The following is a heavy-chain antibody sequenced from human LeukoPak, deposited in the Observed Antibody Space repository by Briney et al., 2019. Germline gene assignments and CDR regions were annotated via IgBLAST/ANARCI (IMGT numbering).Heavy chain of an antibody. CDR3: ARHFGPDIVVVPAAIGDAFDI. J-gene: IGHJ3*02. V-gene: IGHV5-51*01. Sequence: GESLKISCKASGYHFPNYWIGWVRQMPGQGPEWMGIIHPSDSDTKYNPSFQGRVTISADTSITTAYLQWSSLKASDTAMYYCARHFGPDIVVVPAAIGDAFDIWGQGTMVTVSS. CDR1: GYHFPNYW. D-gene: IGHD2-2*01. CDR2: IHPSDSDT.